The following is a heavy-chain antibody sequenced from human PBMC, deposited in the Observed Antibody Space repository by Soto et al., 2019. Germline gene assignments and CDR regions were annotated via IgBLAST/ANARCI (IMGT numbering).Heavy chain of an antibody. Sequence: QITLKESGPTLVKPTQTLTLTCTFSGFALNTYGVAVAWIRQPPGKALEGIALIYWDDDKRYSPSLKSRLTITKDTSKNQVVLTMTNMDPVDTATYYCAHNRIVASAGTGYFDYWGQGTLVTVSS. J-gene: IGHJ4*02. D-gene: IGHD6-13*01. V-gene: IGHV2-5*02. CDR1: GFALNTYGVA. CDR2: IYWDDDK. CDR3: AHNRIVASAGTGYFDY.